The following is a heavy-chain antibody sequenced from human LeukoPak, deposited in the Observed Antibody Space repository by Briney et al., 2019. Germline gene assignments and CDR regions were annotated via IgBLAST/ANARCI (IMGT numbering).Heavy chain of an antibody. CDR1: GFTFSSYA. CDR3: AKTAISIRKLTPHDAFDI. Sequence: QPGGSLRLSCAASGFTFSSYAMSWVRRAPGKGLEWVSTIGASGGSTYYADSVKGRFTISRDNSKSTLYLQMNSLRAEDTAVYYCAKTAISIRKLTPHDAFDIWGQGTMVTVSS. D-gene: IGHD3-3*02. V-gene: IGHV3-23*01. J-gene: IGHJ3*02. CDR2: IGASGGST.